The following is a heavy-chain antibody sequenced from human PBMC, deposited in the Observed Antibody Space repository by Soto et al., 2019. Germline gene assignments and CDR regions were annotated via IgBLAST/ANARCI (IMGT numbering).Heavy chain of an antibody. D-gene: IGHD3-10*01. CDR1: GFSLSTSGVG. V-gene: IGHV2-5*01. Sequence: SGPTLVNPTQTLTLTCTFSGFSLSTSGVGVGWIRQPPGKALEWLALIYWNDDKRYSPSLKSRLTITEDTSKNQVVLTMTNMDPVDTATYYCAHAMVRGVISRFDPWGQGTLVTVSS. CDR2: IYWNDDK. CDR3: AHAMVRGVISRFDP. J-gene: IGHJ5*02.